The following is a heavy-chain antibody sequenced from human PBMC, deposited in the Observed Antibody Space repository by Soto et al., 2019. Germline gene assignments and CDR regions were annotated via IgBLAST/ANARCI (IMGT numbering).Heavy chain of an antibody. D-gene: IGHD6-6*01. J-gene: IGHJ5*02. Sequence: PSETLSLTCAVYGGSFSGYYWSWIRQPPGKGLEWIGEINHSGSTNYNPSLKSRVTISVDTSKNQFSLKLSSVTAADTAVYYCARRRAAARRGWFGPWGQGTLVTVSS. CDR3: ARRRAAARRGWFGP. CDR2: INHSGST. V-gene: IGHV4-34*01. CDR1: GGSFSGYY.